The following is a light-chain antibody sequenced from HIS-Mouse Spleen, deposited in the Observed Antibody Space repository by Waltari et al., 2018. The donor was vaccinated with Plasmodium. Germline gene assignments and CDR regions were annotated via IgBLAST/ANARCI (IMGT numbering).Light chain of an antibody. CDR1: QSISSW. Sequence: DIQMTQSPSTLSASVGDRVTSTCRASQSISSWLAWYQQKPGKAPKLLIYNASSFESGVPSRFSGSGSGTEFTLTSSSLQPDDFATYYCQQYKSYYTFGQGTKLEIK. V-gene: IGKV1-5*03. CDR2: NAS. CDR3: QQYKSYYT. J-gene: IGKJ2*01.